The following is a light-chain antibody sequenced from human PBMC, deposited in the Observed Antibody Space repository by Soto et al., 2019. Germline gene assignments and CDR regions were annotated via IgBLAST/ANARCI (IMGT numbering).Light chain of an antibody. CDR2: GAS. CDR1: QAISGF. J-gene: IGKJ2*01. V-gene: IGKV1-9*01. Sequence: IQLTQSPSSRSASVGDRVTITCRASQAISGFLVWYQQNPGQAPKLLIYGASTLQSGVPSRFSGSGSGTDFTLTISSLQPADIATYYCQQFKSYPYTFGQGTKLEIK. CDR3: QQFKSYPYT.